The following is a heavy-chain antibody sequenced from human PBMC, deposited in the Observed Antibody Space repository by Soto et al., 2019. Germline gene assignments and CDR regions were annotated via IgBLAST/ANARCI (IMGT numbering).Heavy chain of an antibody. D-gene: IGHD6-19*01. CDR2: IYSGGTT. CDR3: ASGWPIDY. V-gene: IGHV3-66*01. Sequence: EVQLVESGGGLVQPGGSRRLSCASSGFTVSSNYMSWVRQAPGRGLEWVSVIYSGGTTYYADSVKGRFTISRDNFKNTLYLQMNSLRVEDTAVYYCASGWPIDYWGQGTLVNVSS. J-gene: IGHJ4*02. CDR1: GFTVSSNY.